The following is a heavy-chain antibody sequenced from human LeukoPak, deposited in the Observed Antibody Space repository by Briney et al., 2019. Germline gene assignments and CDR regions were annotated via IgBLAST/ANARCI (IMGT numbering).Heavy chain of an antibody. CDR2: ISTSGGRT. V-gene: IGHV3-23*01. CDR3: ARDDGKYPPGYFDY. CDR1: GFTFSSYG. J-gene: IGHJ4*02. D-gene: IGHD2-2*01. Sequence: GGSLRLSCSASGFTFSSYGMSWVRQAPGKGLEWVSGISTSGGRTYYADSVKGRFTISRDNAKNSLYLQMNSLRAEDTAVYYCARDDGKYPPGYFDYWGQGTLVTVSS.